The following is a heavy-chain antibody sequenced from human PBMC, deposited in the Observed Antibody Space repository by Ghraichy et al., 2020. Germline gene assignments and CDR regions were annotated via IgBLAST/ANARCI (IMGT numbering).Heavy chain of an antibody. CDR2: IFYIGNT. Sequence: SQTLSLTCSVSGGSTNSGGYYWSWIRQLPGKGLEWIGYIFYIGNTYYNQSLKSRLTISVDTAENQFSLKLTSVTAADTAVYYCASSSGGTNSFDIWGQGTMVTVSS. CDR3: ASSSGGTNSFDI. J-gene: IGHJ3*02. D-gene: IGHD2-8*01. V-gene: IGHV4-31*03. CDR1: GGSTNSGGYY.